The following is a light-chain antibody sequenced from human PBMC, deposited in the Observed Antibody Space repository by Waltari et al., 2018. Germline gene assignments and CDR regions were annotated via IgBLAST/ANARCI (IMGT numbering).Light chain of an antibody. Sequence: SCRASQSVSRALAWYQQTPGQAPRILIYDAFKRAAGIPDRFSGSGTGTDISLTISRLEPEDFAVYYCQMYVRLPATFGQGTTVEIK. J-gene: IGKJ1*01. CDR2: DAF. CDR3: QMYVRLPAT. CDR1: QSVSRAL. V-gene: IGKV3D-11*02.